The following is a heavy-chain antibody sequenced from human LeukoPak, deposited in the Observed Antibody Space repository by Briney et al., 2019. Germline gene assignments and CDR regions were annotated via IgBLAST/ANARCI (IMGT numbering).Heavy chain of an antibody. V-gene: IGHV4-34*01. CDR2: INHSGST. CDR3: AKTARGYYFDY. Sequence: SETLSLTCAVYGGSFSGYYWSWIRHPPGKGLEWIGEINHSGSTNYNPPLKSRVTISVDTSKNQFSLKLSSVTAADTAVYYCAKTARGYYFDYWGQGTLVTVSS. D-gene: IGHD1-1*01. CDR1: GGSFSGYY. J-gene: IGHJ4*02.